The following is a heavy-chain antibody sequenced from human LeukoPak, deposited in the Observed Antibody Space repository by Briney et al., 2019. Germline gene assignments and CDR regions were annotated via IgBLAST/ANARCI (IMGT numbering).Heavy chain of an antibody. D-gene: IGHD6-19*01. CDR1: GFTFRSYG. Sequence: GRSLRLSCAASGFTFRSYGMHWVRQAPGQGLEGVAVIWYDGSNKYYADSVKGRFTISRDNSKNTLYLQMNSLRAEDTAVYYCARDHGSGWFGPIDYWGQGTLVTVSS. J-gene: IGHJ4*02. CDR2: IWYDGSNK. V-gene: IGHV3-33*01. CDR3: ARDHGSGWFGPIDY.